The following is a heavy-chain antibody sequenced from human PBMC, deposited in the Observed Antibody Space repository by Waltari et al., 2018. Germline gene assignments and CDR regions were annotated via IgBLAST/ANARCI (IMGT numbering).Heavy chain of an antibody. V-gene: IGHV4-38-2*01. J-gene: IGHJ5*02. CDR1: GYSISSGYY. CDR3: ARAGRFLEWLSGGSWFDP. D-gene: IGHD3-3*01. CDR2: IYHSGST. Sequence: QVQLQESGPGLVKPSETLSLTCAVSGYSISSGYYWGWIRPPPGKGLEWIGSIYHSGSTYYNPSLKSRVTISVDTSKNQFSLKLSSVTAADTAVYYCARAGRFLEWLSGGSWFDPWGQGTLVTVSS.